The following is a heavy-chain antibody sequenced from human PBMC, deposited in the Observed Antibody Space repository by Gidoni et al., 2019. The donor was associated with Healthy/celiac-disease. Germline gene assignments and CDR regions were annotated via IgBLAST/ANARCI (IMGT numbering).Heavy chain of an antibody. Sequence: EVQLLESGGGLVQPGGSLRLSCAASGFTFSSYAMSWVRQATGKGLEWVSAISGSGGSTSYADSVKGRFTISRDNTKNTLYLQMNSLRAEETAVYYCATPGFWSGYSIDYWGQGTLVTVSS. V-gene: IGHV3-23*01. J-gene: IGHJ4*02. CDR3: ATPGFWSGYSIDY. CDR1: GFTFSSYA. D-gene: IGHD3-3*01. CDR2: ISGSGGST.